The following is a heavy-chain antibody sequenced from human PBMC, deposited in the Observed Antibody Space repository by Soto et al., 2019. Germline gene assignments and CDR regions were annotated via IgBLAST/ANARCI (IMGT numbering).Heavy chain of an antibody. V-gene: IGHV3-7*01. CDR1: GLTFTDYW. D-gene: IGHD3-22*01. Sequence: GGSLRLSCVTYGLTFTDYWMSWVRQAPGKGLEWVANIKQDESEKNYLDSVKGRFTISRDNAKNSLYLQMNSLRAEDTAVYYCARASYYYDSSGYSLFDYWGQGTLVTVSS. CDR3: ARASYYYDSSGYSLFDY. CDR2: IKQDESEK. J-gene: IGHJ4*02.